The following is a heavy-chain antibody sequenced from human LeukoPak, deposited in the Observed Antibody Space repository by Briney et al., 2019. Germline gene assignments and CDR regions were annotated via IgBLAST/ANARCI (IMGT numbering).Heavy chain of an antibody. V-gene: IGHV3-23*01. CDR3: AKDWTDGSSWYGIFGY. D-gene: IGHD6-13*01. CDR2: ISGSGDRA. J-gene: IGHJ4*02. Sequence: GGSLRLSCVASGFTFSSYAMGWVRQPPGKGLEWVSAISGSGDRAFYADSVKGRFTISRDNSMDTVYLQMNSLSAEDTALYYCAKDWTDGSSWYGIFGYWGQGSLVTVFS. CDR1: GFTFSSYA.